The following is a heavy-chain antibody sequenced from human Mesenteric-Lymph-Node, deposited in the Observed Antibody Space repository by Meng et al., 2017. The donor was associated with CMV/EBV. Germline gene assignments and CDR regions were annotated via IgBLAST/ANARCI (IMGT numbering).Heavy chain of an antibody. CDR1: GNTFTGYF. V-gene: IGHV1-8*02. CDR3: ARGGGSTSSE. CDR2: ISAYNGNT. D-gene: IGHD6-6*01. Sequence: ASVKVSCKASGNTFTGYFMHWVRQAPGQGLEWMGWISAYNGNTNYAQKLQGRVTMTRNTSISTAYMELSSLRSEDTAVYYCARGGGSTSSEWGQGTLVTVSS. J-gene: IGHJ4*02.